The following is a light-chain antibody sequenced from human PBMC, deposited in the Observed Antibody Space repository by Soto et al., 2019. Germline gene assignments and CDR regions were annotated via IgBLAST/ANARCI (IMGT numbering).Light chain of an antibody. CDR1: QSVGSNF. CDR2: AAS. CDR3: QQYGSPPWA. V-gene: IGKV3-20*01. Sequence: IVLTQSPGTLSLSPGERATLSCRASQSVGSNFLAWYQQKRGQAPRILIYAASNRASGIPDRFSGSGSGSDFTHTISRLEPEDFAVYYCQQYGSPPWAFGQGTRVEI. J-gene: IGKJ1*01.